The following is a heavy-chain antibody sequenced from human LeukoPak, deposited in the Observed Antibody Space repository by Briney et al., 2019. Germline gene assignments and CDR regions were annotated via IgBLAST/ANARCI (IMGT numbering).Heavy chain of an antibody. J-gene: IGHJ4*02. CDR3: ARGLTMVRGVRPFDY. D-gene: IGHD3-10*01. Sequence: GGSLRLSCAASGFTFSSYAMHWVRQAPGKGLEWVAVISYDGSNKYYADSVKGRFTISRDNSKNTLYLQMNSLRAEDTAVYYCARGLTMVRGVRPFDYWGQGTLVTVSS. CDR2: ISYDGSNK. CDR1: GFTFSSYA. V-gene: IGHV3-30-3*01.